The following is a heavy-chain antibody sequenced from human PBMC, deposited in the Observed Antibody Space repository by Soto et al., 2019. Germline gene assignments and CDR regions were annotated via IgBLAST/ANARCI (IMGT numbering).Heavy chain of an antibody. Sequence: HPGGSLRLSCAASGFPFSNYAMSWVRQAPGKGLEWVSVVSGDGDETYYADSVKGRFTISRDNSKDALYLQMNGLRAEDTAVYYCAKRAIPVVVVAFPFDPWGQGTLVTVSS. D-gene: IGHD2-15*01. J-gene: IGHJ5*02. V-gene: IGHV3-23*01. CDR2: VSGDGDET. CDR3: AKRAIPVVVVAFPFDP. CDR1: GFPFSNYA.